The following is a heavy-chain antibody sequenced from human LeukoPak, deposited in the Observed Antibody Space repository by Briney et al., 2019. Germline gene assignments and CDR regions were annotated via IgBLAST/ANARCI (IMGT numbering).Heavy chain of an antibody. J-gene: IGHJ3*02. V-gene: IGHV4-39*01. CDR1: GASITSSHW. CDR2: IYDSGST. D-gene: IGHD6-13*01. CDR3: ASTEAAAGHDAFDI. Sequence: PSETLSLTCAVSGASITSSHWRSWIRQPPGKGLEWIGSIYDSGSTYYNPSLKSRVTISVDTSKKQFSLKLSSVTAADTAVYYCASTEAAAGHDAFDIWGQGTMVTVSS.